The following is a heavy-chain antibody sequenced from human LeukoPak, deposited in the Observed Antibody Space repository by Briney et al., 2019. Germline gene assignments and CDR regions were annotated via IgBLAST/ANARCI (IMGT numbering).Heavy chain of an antibody. J-gene: IGHJ4*02. CDR2: ISGSGGST. D-gene: IGHD4-23*01. V-gene: IGHV3-23*01. Sequence: GGSLRLSCAASGFTFSSYAMSWVRQAPGKGLEWVSAISGSGGSTYYADSVKGRFTISRDNSKNTLYLQMNSLRAEDTAVYYCARVVRWLRHFDYWGQGTLVTVSS. CDR3: ARVVRWLRHFDY. CDR1: GFTFSSYA.